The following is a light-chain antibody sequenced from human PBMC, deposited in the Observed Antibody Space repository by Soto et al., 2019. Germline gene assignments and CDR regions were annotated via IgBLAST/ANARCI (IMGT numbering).Light chain of an antibody. Sequence: DIQMTQSPSTLSGSGGDRVTITCRASQTISSWLAWYQQKPGKAPKLLIYKASTLTSGVPSRFSGSGSGTEFTLTISGLQPDDFATYYCQHYNSYSEAFGQGTKVDIK. CDR2: KAS. J-gene: IGKJ1*01. V-gene: IGKV1-5*03. CDR3: QHYNSYSEA. CDR1: QTISSW.